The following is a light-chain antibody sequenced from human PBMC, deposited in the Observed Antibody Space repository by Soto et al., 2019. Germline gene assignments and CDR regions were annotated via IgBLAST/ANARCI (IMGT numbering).Light chain of an antibody. CDR1: QSVSSSS. J-gene: IGKJ1*01. V-gene: IGKV3-20*01. CDR3: QQYAGPST. Sequence: EIVLTQSPGTLSLSPGERATLSCRASQSVSSSSLAWYQQKPGQAPRLLIFGASSRATGIPDRFSGSGSGTDFPLTISSLEPEDFAVYYCQQYAGPSTFGPGHKVDIK. CDR2: GAS.